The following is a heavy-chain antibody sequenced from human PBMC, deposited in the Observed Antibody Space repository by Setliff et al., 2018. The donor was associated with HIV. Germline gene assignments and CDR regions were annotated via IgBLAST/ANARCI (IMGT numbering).Heavy chain of an antibody. CDR1: GDLINNHN. CDR2: IHYSGTS. Sequence: SETMSLTCTVSGDLINNHNWNWIRQSPEKGLEWLGNIHYSGTSNYNSSLKSRIVISLDTSKKQFSLHFYSVTAADTAVYYCARSRIRGYYDTSPAMAFDIWGQGTMVTVSS. V-gene: IGHV4-59*08. J-gene: IGHJ3*02. CDR3: ARSRIRGYYDTSPAMAFDI. D-gene: IGHD3-22*01.